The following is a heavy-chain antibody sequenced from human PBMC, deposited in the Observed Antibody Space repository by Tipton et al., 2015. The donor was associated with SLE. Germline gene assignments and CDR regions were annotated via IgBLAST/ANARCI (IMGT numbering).Heavy chain of an antibody. CDR3: ARGGIQLFLI. CDR2: IKQDGSEK. Sequence: GSLRLSCAASGFTFSSYGMHWVRQAPGKGLEWVANIKQDGSEKYYVDSVKGRFTISRDNAKNSLYLQMNSLRAEDTAVYYCARGGIQLFLIWGQGTMVTVSS. CDR1: GFTFSSYG. J-gene: IGHJ3*02. V-gene: IGHV3-7*03. D-gene: IGHD5-18*01.